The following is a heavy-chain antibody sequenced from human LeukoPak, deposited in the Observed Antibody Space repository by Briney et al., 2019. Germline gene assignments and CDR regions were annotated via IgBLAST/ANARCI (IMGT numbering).Heavy chain of an antibody. J-gene: IGHJ4*02. V-gene: IGHV3-30-3*01. CDR1: GFPFSSYA. Sequence: GGSLRLSCAASGFPFSSYAMHWVRQAPGKGLEWVSLISFDSSNIRYADSVKGRFTIFRDNSKNTLYLEMNSLRVEDTAVYYCARDVPPHDFWGQGTLVTVSS. CDR2: ISFDSSNI. CDR3: ARDVPPHDF.